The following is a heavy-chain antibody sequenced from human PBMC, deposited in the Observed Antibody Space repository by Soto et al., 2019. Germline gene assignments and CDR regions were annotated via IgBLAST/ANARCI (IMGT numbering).Heavy chain of an antibody. CDR1: GYTFTSYG. D-gene: IGHD5-12*01. CDR2: ISTYNGIT. J-gene: IGHJ6*02. V-gene: IGHV1-18*01. Sequence: ASVKVSCKASGYTFTSYGLSWVRQAPGQGLEWMGWISTYNGITNYAQKLQGRVTMTTDTSTSTAYMELRTLRSDDTAVYYCARTVAANYYYYGMDVWGQGTTVTV. CDR3: ARTVAANYYYYGMDV.